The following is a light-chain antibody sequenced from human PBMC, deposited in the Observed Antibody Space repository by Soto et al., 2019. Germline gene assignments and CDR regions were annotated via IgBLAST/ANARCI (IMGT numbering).Light chain of an antibody. CDR3: QQYDNLLT. V-gene: IGKV1-33*01. CDR1: QDISNY. J-gene: IGKJ4*01. CDR2: DAS. Sequence: DIQMTQSPSSLSASVGDRVTITCQASQDISNYLNWYQQKPGKAPKLLIYDASNLETGVPPRFSGSGSGTDFTFTISSLQPEDIATYYCQQYDNLLTFGGGTKVEIK.